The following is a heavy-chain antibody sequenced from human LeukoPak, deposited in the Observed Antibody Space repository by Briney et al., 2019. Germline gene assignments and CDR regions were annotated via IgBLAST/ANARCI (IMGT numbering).Heavy chain of an antibody. CDR2: IIPLFGTP. J-gene: IGHJ4*02. Sequence: SVKVSCKASGGTFSSYTISWVRQAPGQGLEWMGGIIPLFGTPDYAQKFQDRLTITADKSTSTAYMELSSLRSEDTAVYYRARVGRRAGAGIPFDYWGQGTLVTVSS. V-gene: IGHV1-69*06. CDR3: ARVGRRAGAGIPFDY. CDR1: GGTFSSYT. D-gene: IGHD6-13*01.